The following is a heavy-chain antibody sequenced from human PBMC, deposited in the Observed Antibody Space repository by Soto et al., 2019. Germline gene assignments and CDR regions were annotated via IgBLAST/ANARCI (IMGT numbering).Heavy chain of an antibody. D-gene: IGHD6-13*01. Sequence: PGGSLRLSCAASGFTFSSYAMSWVRQAPGKGLEWVAVIRYSGGSTYYADSVKGRFTISRDNSKNTLYLQMNSLRAEDTAVYYCATSYGNAWYTYWGQGTQVTVSS. J-gene: IGHJ4*02. CDR1: GFTFSSYA. CDR3: ATSYGNAWYTY. V-gene: IGHV3-23*01. CDR2: IRYSGGST.